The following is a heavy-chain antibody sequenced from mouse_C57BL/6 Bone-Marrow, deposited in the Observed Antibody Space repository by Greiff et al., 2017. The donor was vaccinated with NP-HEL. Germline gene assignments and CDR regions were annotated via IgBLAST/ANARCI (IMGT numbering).Heavy chain of an antibody. Sequence: EVKLEESGPGLVKPSQSLSLTCSVTGYSITSGYYWNWIRQFPGNKLEWMGYISYDGSNNYNPSLKNRISITRDTSKNQFFLKLNSVTTEDTATYYCAREGGYGYDLDYWGQGTTLTVSS. D-gene: IGHD2-2*01. V-gene: IGHV3-6*01. J-gene: IGHJ2*01. CDR1: GYSITSGYY. CDR2: ISYDGSN. CDR3: AREGGYGYDLDY.